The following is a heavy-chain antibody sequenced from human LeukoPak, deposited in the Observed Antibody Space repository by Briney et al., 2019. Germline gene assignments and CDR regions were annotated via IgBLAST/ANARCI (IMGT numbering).Heavy chain of an antibody. CDR1: GGSFSGYY. CDR2: INHSGST. V-gene: IGHV4-34*01. CDR3: CYSGYYYYYYMDV. J-gene: IGHJ6*03. D-gene: IGHD1-26*01. Sequence: SETLSLTCAVYGGSFSGYYWSWIRQPPGKGLEWIGEINHSGSTNYNPSLKSRVTVSVDTSKNQFSLKLSSVTAADTAVYYCCYSGYYYYYYMDVWGKGTTVTVSS.